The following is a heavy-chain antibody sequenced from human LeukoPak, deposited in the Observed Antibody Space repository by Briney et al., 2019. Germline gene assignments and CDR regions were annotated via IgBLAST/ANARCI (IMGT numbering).Heavy chain of an antibody. V-gene: IGHV3-23*01. CDR3: SRIKYGGNSGYHFDY. J-gene: IGHJ4*02. CDR1: GFNFNCFA. D-gene: IGHD4-23*01. Sequence: GGSLRLSCSASGFNFNCFAMSWIRQAPGKRLEWVSTIGDSGSGGSYADSVRGRFTISRDNSKNMVYLQMHSLRGDDSAVYYCSRIKYGGNSGYHFDYWGQGTLVTVSS. CDR2: IGDSGSGG.